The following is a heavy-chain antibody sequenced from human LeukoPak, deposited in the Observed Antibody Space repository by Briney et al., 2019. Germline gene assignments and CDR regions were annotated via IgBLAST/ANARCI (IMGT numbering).Heavy chain of an antibody. CDR2: ISSSSSYI. J-gene: IGHJ4*02. D-gene: IGHD1-1*01. CDR3: ARSVGRLAPFDY. V-gene: IGHV3-21*04. CDR1: GFTFSSYS. Sequence: GGSLRLSCAASGFTFSSYSMNWVRQAPGKGLEWVSSISSSSSYIYYADSVKGRFTISRDNAKNSLYLQMNSLRAEDTAVYYCARSVGRLAPFDYWGQGTLVTVSS.